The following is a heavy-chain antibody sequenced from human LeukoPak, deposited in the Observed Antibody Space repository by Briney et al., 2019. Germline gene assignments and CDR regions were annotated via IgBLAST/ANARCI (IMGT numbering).Heavy chain of an antibody. CDR3: ARVWELHLFDY. Sequence: GGSLRLSCAASGLTFSSYSMNWVRQAPGKGLEWVANIKQDGSEKYYVDSVKGRFTISRDNAKNSLYLQMNSLRAEDTAVYYCARVWELHLFDYWGQGTLVTVSS. J-gene: IGHJ4*02. D-gene: IGHD1-26*01. V-gene: IGHV3-7*03. CDR1: GLTFSSYS. CDR2: IKQDGSEK.